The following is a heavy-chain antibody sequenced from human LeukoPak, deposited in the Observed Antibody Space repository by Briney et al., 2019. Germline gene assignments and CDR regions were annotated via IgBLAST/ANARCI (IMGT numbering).Heavy chain of an antibody. J-gene: IGHJ4*02. Sequence: GGSLGLSCAASGFTFSSYWMSWVRQAPGKGLEWVANIKQDGSQKYYVDSVKGRFTISRDNAKNSLYLQMNSLRAEDTAVYYCARMGPHDYGDYFDYWGQGTLVTVSS. D-gene: IGHD4-17*01. CDR2: IKQDGSQK. V-gene: IGHV3-7*01. CDR3: ARMGPHDYGDYFDY. CDR1: GFTFSSYW.